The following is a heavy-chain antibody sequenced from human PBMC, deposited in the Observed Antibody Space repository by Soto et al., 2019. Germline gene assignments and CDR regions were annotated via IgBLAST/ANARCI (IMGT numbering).Heavy chain of an antibody. J-gene: IGHJ5*02. V-gene: IGHV3-74*01. D-gene: IGHD1-7*01. CDR1: GFTFSRYW. CDR2: INIEGTSA. CDR3: AAGLLPRISGTTLTP. Sequence: EVQVVESGGGVVQPGGSLRLSCAASGFTFSRYWMHWVRQVPGKGLVWVSRINIEGTSATYAASVKGRFTISRDNARNTLFLQMNSLRAEDSAVYYCAAGLLPRISGTTLTPWGQGTLVIVSS.